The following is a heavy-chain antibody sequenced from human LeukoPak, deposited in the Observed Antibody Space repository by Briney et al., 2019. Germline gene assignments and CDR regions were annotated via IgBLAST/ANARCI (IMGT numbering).Heavy chain of an antibody. Sequence: GGSLRLSCAASGFTFSSYAMSWVRQAPGKGLGWVSAISGSGGSTYYADSVKGRFTISRDNSKNTLYLQMNSLRAEDTAVYYCAKFPGFVVVPAAISYFDYWGQGTLVTVSS. CDR3: AKFPGFVVVPAAISYFDY. V-gene: IGHV3-23*01. CDR1: GFTFSSYA. J-gene: IGHJ4*02. D-gene: IGHD2-2*02. CDR2: ISGSGGST.